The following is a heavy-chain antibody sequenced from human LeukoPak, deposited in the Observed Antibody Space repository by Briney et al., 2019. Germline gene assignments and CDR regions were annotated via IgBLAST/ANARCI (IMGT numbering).Heavy chain of an antibody. CDR3: ATVVTSNYYYYMDV. CDR1: GGTFSSYA. D-gene: IGHD4-23*01. J-gene: IGHJ6*03. Sequence: SVTVSCKASGGTFSSYAISWVRQAPGQGLEWMGGIIPIFGTANYAQKFQGRVTITTDESTSTAYMELSSLRSEDTAVYYCATVVTSNYYYYMDVWGKGTTVTVSS. CDR2: IIPIFGTA. V-gene: IGHV1-69*05.